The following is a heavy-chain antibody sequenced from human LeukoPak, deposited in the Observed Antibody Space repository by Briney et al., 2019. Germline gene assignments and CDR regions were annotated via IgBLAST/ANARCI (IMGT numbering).Heavy chain of an antibody. D-gene: IGHD6-19*01. CDR2: ISSGSSSI. V-gene: IGHV3-48*04. CDR1: GFTFSRFG. Sequence: PGGSLRLSCAASGFTFSRFGMNWVRQAPGKGREGVSYISSGSSSIYHADSVKGRFTISRDNAKNSLYLQMNSLRAEDTAVYYCAREGRPRGYSSGWYYYYYYFGMDGWGQGITVTVCS. CDR3: AREGRPRGYSSGWYYYYYYFGMDG. J-gene: IGHJ6*02.